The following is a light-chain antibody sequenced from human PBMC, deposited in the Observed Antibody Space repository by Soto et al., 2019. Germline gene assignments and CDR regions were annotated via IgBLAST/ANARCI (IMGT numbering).Light chain of an antibody. CDR3: HQDNNWPPVT. Sequence: EIVMTQSPATLSVSPGEGATLSCRASQSVYNNLAWYQQKPGQAPRLLIYGASTRATGIPTRFSGSGSGTEFTLTISSLQPEDFAVYFWHQDNNWPPVTFGPGNKVDI. J-gene: IGKJ3*01. V-gene: IGKV3-15*01. CDR2: GAS. CDR1: QSVYNN.